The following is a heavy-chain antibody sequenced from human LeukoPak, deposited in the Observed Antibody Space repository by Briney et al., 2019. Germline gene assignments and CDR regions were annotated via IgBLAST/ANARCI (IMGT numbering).Heavy chain of an antibody. J-gene: IGHJ4*02. D-gene: IGHD2-2*01. V-gene: IGHV3-33*06. CDR3: AKAPKRYCTSASCQGYFDY. CDR2: IWYDGNHK. Sequence: GRSLRLCCAASGFTFSSYGMHWVRQAPGKGLEWVAIIWYDGNHKYYVDSVKGRFTISRDNSKNTLYLQMDSLRAEDTAVYYCAKAPKRYCTSASCQGYFDYWGQGTLVTVSS. CDR1: GFTFSSYG.